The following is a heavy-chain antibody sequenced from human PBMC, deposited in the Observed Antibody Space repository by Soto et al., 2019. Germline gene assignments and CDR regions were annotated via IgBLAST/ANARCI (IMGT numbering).Heavy chain of an antibody. J-gene: IGHJ3*02. Sequence: ASVKVSCKASGYTFTSYAMHWVRQAPGQRLEWMGWINAGNGNTKYSQKFQGRVTITRDTSASTAYMELSSLRSEDTAVYYCAVPMADRGFDAFDIWGQGTMVTVSS. V-gene: IGHV1-3*01. CDR3: AVPMADRGFDAFDI. D-gene: IGHD3-10*01. CDR1: GYTFTSYA. CDR2: INAGNGNT.